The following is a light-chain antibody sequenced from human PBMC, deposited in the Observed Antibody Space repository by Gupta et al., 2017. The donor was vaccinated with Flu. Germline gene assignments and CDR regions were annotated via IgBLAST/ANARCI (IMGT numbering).Light chain of an antibody. CDR2: DET. Sequence: SFVVTLPPSVSVAPGQTARITCGGENVGSKMVHWYQQKPGQAPVRVVFDETHRPSGIPERVSCYNSGNTATRPISRVEAGDEADDYCHVWVSCDKHWVFAGGTKLTVL. CDR1: NVGSKM. CDR3: HVWVSCDKHWV. J-gene: IGLJ3*02. V-gene: IGLV3-21*02.